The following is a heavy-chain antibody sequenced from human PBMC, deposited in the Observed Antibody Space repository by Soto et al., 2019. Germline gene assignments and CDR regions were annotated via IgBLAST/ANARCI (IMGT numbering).Heavy chain of an antibody. CDR2: IYYSGST. Sequence: QLQLQESGPGLVKPSETLSLTCTVSGGSISSSSYYWGWIRQPPGKGLEWIGSIYYSGSTYYNPSLKSRVTISVDTSKNQFSLKLSSVTAADTAVYYCATPLRFLSGGGGFDYWGQGTLVTVSS. V-gene: IGHV4-39*01. CDR3: ATPLRFLSGGGGFDY. D-gene: IGHD3-3*01. CDR1: GGSISSSSYY. J-gene: IGHJ4*02.